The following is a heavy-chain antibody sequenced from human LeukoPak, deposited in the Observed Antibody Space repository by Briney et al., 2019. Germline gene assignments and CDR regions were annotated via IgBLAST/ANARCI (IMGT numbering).Heavy chain of an antibody. CDR3: AGSIAVAPRGGY. CDR2: ISSSSSYI. V-gene: IGHV3-21*04. Sequence: GGSLRLSCAASGFTFSSYSMNWVRQAPGKGLEWVSSISSSSSYIYYADSVKGRFTISRDNAKNSLYLQMNSLRAEDTAVYYWAGSIAVAPRGGYWGQGTLVTVSS. CDR1: GFTFSSYS. D-gene: IGHD6-19*01. J-gene: IGHJ4*02.